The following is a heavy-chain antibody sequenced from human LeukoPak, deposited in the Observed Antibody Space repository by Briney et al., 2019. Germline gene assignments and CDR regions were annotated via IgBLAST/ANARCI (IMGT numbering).Heavy chain of an antibody. V-gene: IGHV3-7*01. CDR1: GFTFSSYW. CDR2: IKQDGSEK. D-gene: IGHD3-22*01. CDR3: ARSRDSSGYYEYYFDY. Sequence: GGSLRLSCAAYGFTFSSYWMSWVRQASGKGLEWVTNIKQDGSEKYYVDSVKGRFTISRDNAKNSLYLQMNSLRAEDTAVYYCARSRDSSGYYEYYFDYWGQGTLVTVSS. J-gene: IGHJ4*02.